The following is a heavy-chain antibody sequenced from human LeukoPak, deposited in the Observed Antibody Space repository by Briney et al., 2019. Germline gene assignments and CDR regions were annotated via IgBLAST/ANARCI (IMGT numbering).Heavy chain of an antibody. CDR2: INHSGST. CDR1: GGSFSGYY. CDR3: ARGLETDIVLMVYAIAFDY. V-gene: IGHV4-34*01. Sequence: PSETLSLTCAVYGGSFSGYYWSWIRQPPGKGLEWIGEINHSGSTNYNPSLKSRVTISVDTSKNQFSLKLSSVTAADTAVYYCARGLETDIVLMVYAIAFDYWGQGTLVTVSS. D-gene: IGHD2-8*01. J-gene: IGHJ4*02.